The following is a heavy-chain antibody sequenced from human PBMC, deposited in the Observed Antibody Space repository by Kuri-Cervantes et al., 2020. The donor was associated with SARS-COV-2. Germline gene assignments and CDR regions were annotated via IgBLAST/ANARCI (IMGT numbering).Heavy chain of an antibody. CDR3: ARDLYYYDSSGYYDY. D-gene: IGHD3-22*01. CDR1: GFTFSDYY. J-gene: IGHJ4*02. Sequence: LSLTCAASGFTFSDYYMSWIRQAPGKGLEWVSYISSSGSYTNYADSVKGRFTISRDNAKNSLYLQMNSLRAEDTAVYYCARDLYYYDSSGYYDYWGQGTLVTVSS. CDR2: ISSSGSYT. V-gene: IGHV3-11*05.